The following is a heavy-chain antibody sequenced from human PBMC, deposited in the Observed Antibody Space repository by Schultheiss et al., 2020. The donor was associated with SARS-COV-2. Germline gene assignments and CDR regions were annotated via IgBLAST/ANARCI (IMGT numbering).Heavy chain of an antibody. D-gene: IGHD2-2*01. V-gene: IGHV4-39*07. CDR2: IYYSGST. CDR1: GGSISSSSYY. CDR3: ARIGYCSSTSCLNAFDI. Sequence: SETLSLTCTVSGGSISSSSYYWGWIRQPPGKGLEWIGSIYYSGSTYYNPSLKSRVTISVDKSKNQFSLKLSSVTAADTAVYYCARIGYCSSTSCLNAFDIWGQGTMVTVSS. J-gene: IGHJ3*02.